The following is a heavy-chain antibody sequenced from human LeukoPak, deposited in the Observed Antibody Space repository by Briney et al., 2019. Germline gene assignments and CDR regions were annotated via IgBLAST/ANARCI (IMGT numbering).Heavy chain of an antibody. CDR1: GYTFTSYG. J-gene: IGHJ4*02. D-gene: IGHD2-2*01. CDR2: ISAYNGNT. V-gene: IGHV1-18*01. CDR3: ARVGRFQSASCCIFDY. Sequence: GASVKVSCKASGYTFTSYGISWVRQAPGQGLEWMGWISAYNGNTNYAQKLQGRVTMTTDTSTSTAYMELRSLRSDDTAVYYCARVGRFQSASCCIFDYWGQGTLVTVPS.